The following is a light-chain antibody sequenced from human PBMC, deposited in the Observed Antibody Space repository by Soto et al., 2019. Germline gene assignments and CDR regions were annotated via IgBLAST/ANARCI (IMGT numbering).Light chain of an antibody. J-gene: IGKJ1*01. V-gene: IGKV1-5*01. CDR3: LQYGYYAS. CDR2: DAS. Sequence: DIQMTQSPSTLSASGGDRVTITCRASQSISTWLAWYQQRPGKAPKLLIYDASSLESGVPSRFTGRGSGTEFTLTISSLQSDDSATSYCLQYGYYASFGQGT. CDR1: QSISTW.